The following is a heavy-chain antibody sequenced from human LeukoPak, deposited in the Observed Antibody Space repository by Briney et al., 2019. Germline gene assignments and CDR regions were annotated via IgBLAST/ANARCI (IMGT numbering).Heavy chain of an antibody. Sequence: GGSLRLSCAASGLTFSSYAMHWVRQAPGKGLEWVAVISYDGSNKYYADSVKGRFTISRDNSKNTLYLQMNSLRAEDTAVYYCARVGDGYNYYYYYGMDVWGQGTTVTVSS. CDR2: ISYDGSNK. CDR1: GLTFSSYA. CDR3: ARVGDGYNYYYYYGMDV. D-gene: IGHD5-24*01. J-gene: IGHJ6*02. V-gene: IGHV3-30-3*01.